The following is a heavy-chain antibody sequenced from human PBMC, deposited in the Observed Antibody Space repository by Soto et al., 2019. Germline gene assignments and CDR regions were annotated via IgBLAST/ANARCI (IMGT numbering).Heavy chain of an antibody. D-gene: IGHD3-3*01. J-gene: IGHJ4*02. CDR1: GYTFTDYY. CDR3: ARAYYDFWSGYHTDSHFDY. V-gene: IGHV1-2*04. CDR2: INPNSGGT. Sequence: ASVKVCCKASGYTFTDYYTHWVRQAPGQGREWMGWINPNSGGTNYAQKFQGWVTMTRDTSISTAYMELSRLRSDDTAVYYCARAYYDFWSGYHTDSHFDYWGQRTLVTVSS.